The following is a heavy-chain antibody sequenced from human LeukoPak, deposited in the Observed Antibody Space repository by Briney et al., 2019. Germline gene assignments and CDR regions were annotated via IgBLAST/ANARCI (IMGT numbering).Heavy chain of an antibody. D-gene: IGHD3-22*01. V-gene: IGHV4-39*01. CDR2: IYYSGST. Sequence: PSETLSLTRTVSGGSISSSSYYWGWVRQPPGKGLEWIGSIYYSGSTYYNPSLKSRVTISLDTSKNQFSLELTSVTAADTAVYYCARSYDSSGYRHDYWGQGTLVTVSS. CDR1: GGSISSSSYY. CDR3: ARSYDSSGYRHDY. J-gene: IGHJ4*02.